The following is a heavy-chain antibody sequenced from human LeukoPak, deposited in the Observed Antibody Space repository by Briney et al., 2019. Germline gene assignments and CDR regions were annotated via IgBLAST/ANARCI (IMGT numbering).Heavy chain of an antibody. Sequence: GGSLRLSCAASGFTFNGYWMSWVRQAPGKGLEWVANIKDDGSAQYYVGSVKGRFTISRDNAKNSLNLQMNSLRAEDMAVYYCATSSNAPGNHWGQGTLVTVSS. CDR1: GFTFNGYW. CDR2: IKDDGSAQ. CDR3: ATSSNAPGNH. V-gene: IGHV3-7*01. D-gene: IGHD2-2*01. J-gene: IGHJ5*02.